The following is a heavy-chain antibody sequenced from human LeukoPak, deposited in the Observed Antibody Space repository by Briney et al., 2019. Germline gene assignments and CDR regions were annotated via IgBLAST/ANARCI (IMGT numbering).Heavy chain of an antibody. CDR2: ISSSGGSA. V-gene: IGHV3-23*01. CDR3: TKGGGDYNPFDS. J-gene: IGHJ4*02. Sequence: GGSLRLSCAASGFTFSNYAMSWVRQAPGQGLEWVSTISSSGGSAWYIDSVKGRFTISRDNSKNTLYLQMSSLRAEDTAIYYCTKGGGDYNPFDSWGQETLVIVSS. D-gene: IGHD4-17*01. CDR1: GFTFSNYA.